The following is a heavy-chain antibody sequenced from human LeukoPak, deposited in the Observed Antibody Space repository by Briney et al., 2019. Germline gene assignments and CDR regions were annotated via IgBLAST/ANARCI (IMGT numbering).Heavy chain of an antibody. V-gene: IGHV4-59*08. J-gene: IGHJ3*02. CDR2: IYYSGST. D-gene: IGHD1-14*01. Sequence: KSSETLSLTCTVSGGSISSYYWSWIRQPPGKGLEWIGYIYYSGSTNYNPSLKSRVTISVDTSKNQFSLKLSSVTAADTAVYYCAATIIAPPAAFDIWGQGTMVTVSS. CDR1: GGSISSYY. CDR3: AATIIAPPAAFDI.